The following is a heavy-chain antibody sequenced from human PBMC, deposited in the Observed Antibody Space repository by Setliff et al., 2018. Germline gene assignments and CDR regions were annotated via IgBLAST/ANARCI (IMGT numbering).Heavy chain of an antibody. J-gene: IGHJ6*03. CDR1: GGTFKNYG. Sequence: GASVKVSCKASGGTFKNYGISWVRQAPGQGLEWMGGIIPIFGTTNYAQKFQGRATIITDESTSTAYMELSSQRSEDTAVYYCAREGVDSRSSTDYRYYMDVWGKGTTVTVSS. CDR2: IIPIFGTT. CDR3: AREGVDSRSSTDYRYYMDV. D-gene: IGHD6-6*01. V-gene: IGHV1-69*05.